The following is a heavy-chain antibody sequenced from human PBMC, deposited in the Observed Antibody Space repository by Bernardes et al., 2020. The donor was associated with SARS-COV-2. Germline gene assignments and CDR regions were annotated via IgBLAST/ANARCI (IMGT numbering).Heavy chain of an antibody. J-gene: IGHJ6*02. CDR3: AKLRSVLWIHPYYNAMDA. V-gene: IGHV3-30*18. CDR2: ISYDGSIQ. Sequence: GGSLRLSCAASGFTFNNFGMHWVRQAPGKGLEWVAVISYDGSIQHYADSVKGRFTISRDSSKNTVYLQMNTLRPEDTAVYYCAKLRSVLWIHPYYNAMDAWGQGTTVTVSS. D-gene: IGHD2-2*01. CDR1: GFTFNNFG.